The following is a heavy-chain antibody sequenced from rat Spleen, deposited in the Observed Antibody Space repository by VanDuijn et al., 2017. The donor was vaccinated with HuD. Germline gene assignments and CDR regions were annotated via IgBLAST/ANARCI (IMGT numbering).Heavy chain of an antibody. D-gene: IGHD1-9*01. CDR2: ISTGGGNT. Sequence: EVQLVESGGGLGQPGRSLKLSCAASGFTFSNYGMAWVRQAPTKGLEWVASISTGGGNTYYRDSVKGRFTISRDNAKSTLYLQKNSLRTDDTATYYCTRSTYDYFDCWGQGVMLTVSS. CDR1: GFTFSNYG. CDR3: TRSTYDYFDC. J-gene: IGHJ2*01. V-gene: IGHV5S13*01.